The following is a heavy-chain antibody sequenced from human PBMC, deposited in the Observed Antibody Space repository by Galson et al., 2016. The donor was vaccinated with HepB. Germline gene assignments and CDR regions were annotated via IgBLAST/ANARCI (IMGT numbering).Heavy chain of an antibody. CDR3: ARDRRGLYYYGMDV. D-gene: IGHD3-10*01. J-gene: IGHJ6*02. CDR2: IWYGGNKK. V-gene: IGHV3-33*01. Sequence: SLRLSCAASGFTFSSYGMHWVRQAPGKGLEWVAVIWYGGNKKYYADSVKGRFTISRDNSKNTLYLQMNSLRAEDTAVYYCARDRRGLYYYGMDVWGQGTTVTVS. CDR1: GFTFSSYG.